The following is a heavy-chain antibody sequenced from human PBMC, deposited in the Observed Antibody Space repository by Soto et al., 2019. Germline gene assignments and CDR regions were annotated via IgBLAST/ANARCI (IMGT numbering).Heavy chain of an antibody. CDR3: ARGYGRNFDY. V-gene: IGHV4-61*01. CDR2: IYYSGST. CDR1: GGSVSSGSYY. Sequence: SETLSLTCTVSGGSVSSGSYYWSWIRQPPGKGLEWIGYIYYSGSTNYSPSLKSRVTISVDTSKNQFSLKLSSMTAADTAVYYCARGYGRNFDYWGQGTLVTVSS. J-gene: IGHJ4*02. D-gene: IGHD5-18*01.